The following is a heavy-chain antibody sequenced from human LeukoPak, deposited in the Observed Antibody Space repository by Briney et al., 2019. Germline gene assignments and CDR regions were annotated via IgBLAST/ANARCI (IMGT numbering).Heavy chain of an antibody. J-gene: IGHJ4*02. Sequence: GGSLRLSCAASGFTFSSYGMHWVRQAPGKGLEWVAFIRYDGSNKYYADSVKGRFTISRDNSKNTLYLQMNSLRAEDTAVYYCAKEGGRWDIVVARYDYWGQGTLVTVSS. CDR1: GFTFSSYG. V-gene: IGHV3-30*02. D-gene: IGHD2-2*01. CDR2: IRYDGSNK. CDR3: AKEGGRWDIVVARYDY.